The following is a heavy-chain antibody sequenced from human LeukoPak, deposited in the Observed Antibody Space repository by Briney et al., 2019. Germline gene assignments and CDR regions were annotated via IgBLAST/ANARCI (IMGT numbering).Heavy chain of an antibody. J-gene: IGHJ4*02. CDR1: GYTFNNYE. CDR2: IDYTGISI. D-gene: IGHD3-22*01. CDR3: VRDRYDSRGCAFDY. V-gene: IGHV3-48*03. Sequence: GGSQRLSCAAPGYTFNNYETNWVRQAPGKRPELISYIDYTGISIFYADSVKGRFTVSRDNARNSVFLQMSSLRPEDTAIYYCVRDRYDSRGCAFDYWGQGTLVTVSS.